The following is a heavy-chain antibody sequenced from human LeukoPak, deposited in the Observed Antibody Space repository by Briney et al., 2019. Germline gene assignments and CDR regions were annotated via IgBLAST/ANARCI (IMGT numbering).Heavy chain of an antibody. CDR2: IYPGESDT. V-gene: IGHV5-51*01. CDR3: ASPIAAAGHDAFDI. CDR1: GSTFTSYW. D-gene: IGHD6-13*01. J-gene: IGHJ3*02. Sequence: GESLNISCQGSGSTFTSYWIGWVRQLPGKGLEWMGIIYPGESDTRYSPSFQGQVTISADKSISTAYLQWSSLKASDTAMYYCASPIAAAGHDAFDIWGQGTMVTVSS.